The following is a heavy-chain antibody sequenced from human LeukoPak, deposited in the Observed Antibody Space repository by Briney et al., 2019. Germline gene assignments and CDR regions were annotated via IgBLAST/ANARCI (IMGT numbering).Heavy chain of an antibody. V-gene: IGHV1-69*13. D-gene: IGHD2/OR15-2a*01. Sequence: SVKVSCEASGGTFSSYAISWVRQAPGQGLEWMGGIIPIFGTANYAQKFQGRVTITADESTSTAYMELSSLRSEDTAVYYCARDLKRATGNPMDVWGQGTTVTVSS. CDR2: IIPIFGTA. CDR1: GGTFSSYA. CDR3: ARDLKRATGNPMDV. J-gene: IGHJ6*02.